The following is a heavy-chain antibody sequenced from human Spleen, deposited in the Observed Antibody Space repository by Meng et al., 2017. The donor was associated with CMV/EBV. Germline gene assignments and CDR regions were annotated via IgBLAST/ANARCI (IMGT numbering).Heavy chain of an antibody. CDR3: ARGAGGPYYFDF. CDR1: GASISSFY. Sequence: SETLSLTCTVSGASISSFYWSWMRQPPGKGLEWIGNIYYSGSTNYNPSLKSRVTISGDASKNQFSLKLSSVTAADTAIYYCARGAGGPYYFDFWGQGTLVTVSS. CDR2: IYYSGST. D-gene: IGHD4-23*01. V-gene: IGHV4-59*01. J-gene: IGHJ4*02.